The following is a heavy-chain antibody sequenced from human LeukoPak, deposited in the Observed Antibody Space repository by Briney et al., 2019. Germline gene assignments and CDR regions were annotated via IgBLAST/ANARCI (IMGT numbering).Heavy chain of an antibody. J-gene: IGHJ1*01. D-gene: IGHD2-21*02. CDR1: GXTFSSYG. V-gene: IGHV3-33*01. CDR2: IWYDGSNK. CDR3: ARERVVVTAIGYFQH. Sequence: PGGSLRLSCAASGXTFSSYGMHWVRQAPGKGLEWVAVIWYDGSNKYYADSVKGRFTISRDNSKNTLYLQMNSLRAEDTAVYYCARERVVVTAIGYFQHWGQGTLVTVSS.